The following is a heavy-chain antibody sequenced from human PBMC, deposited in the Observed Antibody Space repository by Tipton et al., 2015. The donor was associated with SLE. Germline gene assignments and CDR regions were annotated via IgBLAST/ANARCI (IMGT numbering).Heavy chain of an antibody. Sequence: TLSLTCTVSGGSISSHYWSWIRQPPGKGLEWIGYIYYSGSTNYNPSLKSRVTISVDTSKNQFSLKLSSVTAADTAVYYCARVDTYCGGDCLYYFDYWGQGTLVTVSS. CDR3: ARVDTYCGGDCLYYFDY. CDR1: GGSISSHY. D-gene: IGHD2-21*01. CDR2: IYYSGST. J-gene: IGHJ4*02. V-gene: IGHV4-59*11.